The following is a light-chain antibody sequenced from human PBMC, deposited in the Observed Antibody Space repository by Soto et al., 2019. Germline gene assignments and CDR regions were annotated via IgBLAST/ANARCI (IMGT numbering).Light chain of an antibody. J-gene: IGLJ2*01. CDR1: SSDIGGYSI. CDR3: CSYGGNFVI. V-gene: IGLV2-11*01. CDR2: DVN. Sequence: QSALTQPRSGSGSPGQSVAISCSGTSSDIGGYSIVSWYQHHPGKAPKLMLSDVNKRPSGVPDRFSGSKSGNTASLTISGLQAEDEADYYCCSYGGNFVILGEGTKVTVL.